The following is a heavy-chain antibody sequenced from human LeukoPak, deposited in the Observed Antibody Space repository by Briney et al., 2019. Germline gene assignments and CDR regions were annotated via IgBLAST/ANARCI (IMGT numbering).Heavy chain of an antibody. V-gene: IGHV1-8*01. CDR2: MNPISGNT. CDR3: ARGGDSSSWYPLYYYYYMDV. Sequence: ASVKVSCKASRYTFTSYDINWVRQATGQGLEWMGWMNPISGNTGYAQKFQGRVTMTRNTSISTAYMELSSLRSEDTAVYYCARGGDSSSWYPLYYYYYMDVWGKGTTVTVSS. CDR1: RYTFTSYD. D-gene: IGHD6-13*01. J-gene: IGHJ6*03.